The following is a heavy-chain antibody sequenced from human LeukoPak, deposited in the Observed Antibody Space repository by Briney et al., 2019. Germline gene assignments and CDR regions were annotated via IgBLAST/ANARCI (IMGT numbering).Heavy chain of an antibody. D-gene: IGHD1-26*01. J-gene: IGHJ4*02. CDR1: GGSIRSHY. Sequence: SETLSLNCTVSGGSIRSHYWGWIRQPPGKGLEWVGYIYFSGSTNYNPSLRSRVTISLDTSTNQFPLKVTSVAAADTAVYYCATMSGRDYAYFDYWGQGTLVTVS. CDR2: IYFSGST. CDR3: ATMSGRDYAYFDY. V-gene: IGHV4-59*11.